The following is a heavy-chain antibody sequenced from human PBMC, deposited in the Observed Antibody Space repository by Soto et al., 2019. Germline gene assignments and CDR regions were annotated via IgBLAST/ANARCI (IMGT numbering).Heavy chain of an antibody. CDR1: GGTFSSYA. CDR2: IIPIFGTA. V-gene: IGHV1-69*06. CDR3: ARASGYCSSTSCYGLDSFDY. D-gene: IGHD2-2*01. J-gene: IGHJ4*02. Sequence: SVKVSCKASGGTFSSYAISWVRQAPGQGLEWMGGIIPIFGTANYAQKFQGRVTITADKSTSTAYMELSSLRSEDTAVYYCARASGYCSSTSCYGLDSFDYWGQGTLVTVSS.